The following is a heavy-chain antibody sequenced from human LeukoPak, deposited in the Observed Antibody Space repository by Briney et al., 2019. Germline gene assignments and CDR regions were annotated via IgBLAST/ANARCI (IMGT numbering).Heavy chain of an antibody. CDR2: INSDGSTT. Sequence: GGSLRLSCAASGFTFSNYWIHWVRQAPGKGLVWVSRINSDGSTTNYADSVKGRFTISRDNAKNTLDLQMNSLRAEDTAVYYCTRRSSGSPPYYFDYWGQGTLVTVSS. D-gene: IGHD1-26*01. J-gene: IGHJ4*02. V-gene: IGHV3-74*01. CDR1: GFTFSNYW. CDR3: TRRSSGSPPYYFDY.